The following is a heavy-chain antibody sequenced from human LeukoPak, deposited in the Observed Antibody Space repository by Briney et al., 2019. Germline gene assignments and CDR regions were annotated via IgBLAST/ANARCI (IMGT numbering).Heavy chain of an antibody. CDR1: GFTFSSYG. V-gene: IGHV3-33*01. D-gene: IGHD3-3*01. CDR3: ARDRSYDFWSGYSTPDY. CDR2: IWYDGSDK. J-gene: IGHJ4*02. Sequence: GRSLRLSCAASGFTFSSYGMHWVRQAPGKGLEWVAVIWYDGSDKYYADSVKGRFTISRDNSKNTLDLQMNSLRAEDTAVYYCARDRSYDFWSGYSTPDYWGQGTLVTVSS.